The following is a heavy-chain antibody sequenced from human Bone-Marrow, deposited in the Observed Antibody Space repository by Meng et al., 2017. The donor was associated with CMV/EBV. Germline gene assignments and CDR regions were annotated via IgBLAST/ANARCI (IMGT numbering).Heavy chain of an antibody. CDR2: MNPNSGNT. Sequence: ASVKVSCKASGYTFTSYDINWVRQATGQGLEWMGWMNPNSGNTGYAQKFQGRVTMTRNTSISTAYMELSSLRSEDTAVYYCARFVSYMITFGGVYYYGMDVCGQGTTVTVSS. J-gene: IGHJ6*02. CDR3: ARFVSYMITFGGVYYYGMDV. CDR1: GYTFTSYD. D-gene: IGHD3-16*01. V-gene: IGHV1-8*01.